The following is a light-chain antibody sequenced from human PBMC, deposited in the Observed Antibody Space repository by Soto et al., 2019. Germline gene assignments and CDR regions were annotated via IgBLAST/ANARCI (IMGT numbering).Light chain of an antibody. Sequence: ELVLTQSPATLSLSPGERATLSCRASQSVSSYLAWYQKKPGQDPSLLIYGAFTRATGIPARFSGTVSGTEFNLTISRLQSEDFALYDCQQWNNWTWTFGQGTKVDIK. CDR3: QQWNNWTWT. CDR2: GAF. CDR1: QSVSSY. V-gene: IGKV3-15*01. J-gene: IGKJ1*01.